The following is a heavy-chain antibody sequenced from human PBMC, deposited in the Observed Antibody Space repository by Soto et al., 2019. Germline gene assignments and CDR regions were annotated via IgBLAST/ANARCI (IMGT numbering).Heavy chain of an antibody. CDR3: ASSTAVAQFSDAFDI. CDR1: GFTFSSYS. Sequence: PGGSLRLSCAASGFTFSSYSMNWVRQAPGKGLEWVSSISSSSSYIYYADSVKGRFTISRDNAKNSLYLQMNSLRAEDTAVYYCASSTAVAQFSDAFDIWGQGTMVTVSS. J-gene: IGHJ3*02. V-gene: IGHV3-21*01. D-gene: IGHD6-19*01. CDR2: ISSSSSYI.